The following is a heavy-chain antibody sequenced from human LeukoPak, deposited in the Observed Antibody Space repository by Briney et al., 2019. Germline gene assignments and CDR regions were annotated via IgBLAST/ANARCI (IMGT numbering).Heavy chain of an antibody. Sequence: GESLKISCKASGYGFTSYWIGGVRPMPGKGLEWMGIIYPGDSDTRYNPSFQGQVIISADESIGTAYLQWSSLKATDSAMYYCARRGYDAEWFDPWGQGTLVTVSS. CDR2: IYPGDSDT. CDR3: ARRGYDAEWFDP. CDR1: GYGFTSYW. V-gene: IGHV5-51*01. J-gene: IGHJ5*02. D-gene: IGHD5-12*01.